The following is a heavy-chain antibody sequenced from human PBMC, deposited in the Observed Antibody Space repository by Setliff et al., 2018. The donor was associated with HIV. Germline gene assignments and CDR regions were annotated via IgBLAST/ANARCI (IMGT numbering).Heavy chain of an antibody. V-gene: IGHV3-74*01. D-gene: IGHD3-9*01. CDR3: VRDTFDGRSYYGWDV. CDR1: GFTFSSYW. J-gene: IGHJ6*02. Sequence: GSLRLSCAASGFTFSSYWMHWVRQAPGKGLVWVSRPNPEANYIHYADSVKGRFTISRDNAKNTLYLQMNSLRTEDTAVYYCVRDTFDGRSYYGWDVWGQGTTVTVSS. CDR2: PNPEANYI.